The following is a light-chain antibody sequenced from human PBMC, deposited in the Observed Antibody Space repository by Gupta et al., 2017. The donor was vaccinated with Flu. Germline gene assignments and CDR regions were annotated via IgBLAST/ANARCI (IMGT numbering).Light chain of an antibody. CDR1: TGAVTSDYY. J-gene: IGLJ3*02. Sequence: QTVVTQEPSLTASPGGTVTLTCASNTGAVTSDYYPNWFQQTPGQPPRALIYSTTNKYSWTPARFSGSRLGGKAALILSGVQPEDEAEYYCLLYYGGQGVFGGGTKLTVL. CDR3: LLYYGGQGV. CDR2: STT. V-gene: IGLV7-43*01.